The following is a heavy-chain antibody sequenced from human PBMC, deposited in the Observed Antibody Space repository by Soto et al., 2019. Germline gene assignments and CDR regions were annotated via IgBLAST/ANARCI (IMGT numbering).Heavy chain of an antibody. CDR3: ARPKVVAATDYYYGMDV. Sequence: ASVKVSCKASGYTFTGYYMHWVRQAPGQGLEWMGWINPNSGGTNYAQKFQGWVTMTRDTSISTAYMELSRLRSDDTAVYYCARPKVVAATDYYYGMDVWGQGTTVTVSS. D-gene: IGHD2-15*01. CDR2: INPNSGGT. J-gene: IGHJ6*02. V-gene: IGHV1-2*04. CDR1: GYTFTGYY.